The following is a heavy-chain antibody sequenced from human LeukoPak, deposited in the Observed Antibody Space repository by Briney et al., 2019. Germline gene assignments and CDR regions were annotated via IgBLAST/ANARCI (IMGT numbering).Heavy chain of an antibody. CDR1: GFTFDDYA. V-gene: IGHV3-9*01. CDR2: ISWNSGSI. D-gene: IGHD1-1*01. CDR3: AKERNTSGAFDI. J-gene: IGHJ3*02. Sequence: GGSLRLSCAASGFTFDDYAMHWVRQAPGKGLEWVSGISWNSGSIGYADSVKGRFTISRDNAKNSLYLQMNSLRAEDTALYYCAKERNTSGAFDIWGQGTMVTVSS.